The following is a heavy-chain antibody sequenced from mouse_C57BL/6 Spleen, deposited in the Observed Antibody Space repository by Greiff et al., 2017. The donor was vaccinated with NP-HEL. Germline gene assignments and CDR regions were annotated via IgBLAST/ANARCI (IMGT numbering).Heavy chain of an antibody. CDR3: ARSTTVVATGFDY. CDR1: GYTFTSYW. J-gene: IGHJ2*01. CDR2: INPSSGYT. V-gene: IGHV1-7*01. Sequence: QVQLKQSGAELAKPGASVKLSCKASGYTFTSYWMHWVKQRPGQGLEWIGYINPSSGYTKYNQKFKDKATLTADKSSSTAYMQLSSLTYEDSAVYYCARSTTVVATGFDYWGQGTTLTVSS. D-gene: IGHD1-1*01.